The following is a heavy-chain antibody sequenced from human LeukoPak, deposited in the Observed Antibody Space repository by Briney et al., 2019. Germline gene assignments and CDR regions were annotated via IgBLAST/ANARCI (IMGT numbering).Heavy chain of an antibody. D-gene: IGHD4-11*01. V-gene: IGHV4-59*01. CDR3: ARVGTTAYYFDY. CDR2: IYYSGST. CDR1: GGSISSYY. Sequence: SETLSLTCTVSGGSISSYYWSWIRQPPGKGLEWIGYIYYSGSTNYNPSLKSRVTISVDTSKNQFSLKLSSVTAADTAVYYCARVGTTAYYFDYWGQGTLVTVSS. J-gene: IGHJ4*02.